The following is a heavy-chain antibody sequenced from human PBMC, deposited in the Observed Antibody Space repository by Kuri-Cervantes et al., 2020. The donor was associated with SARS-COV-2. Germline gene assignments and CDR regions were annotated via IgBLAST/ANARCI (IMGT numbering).Heavy chain of an antibody. CDR1: GGSISSYY. CDR2: IYSSGST. D-gene: IGHD1-26*01. Sequence: SETLSLTCTVSGGSISSYYWSWIRQPPGKGLEWIGYIYSSGSTNYNPSLKSRVTISVDTSKNQFSLKLSSVTAADTAVYYCARREYWYFDLWGRGTLVTVSS. CDR3: ARREYWYFDL. V-gene: IGHV4-59*01. J-gene: IGHJ2*01.